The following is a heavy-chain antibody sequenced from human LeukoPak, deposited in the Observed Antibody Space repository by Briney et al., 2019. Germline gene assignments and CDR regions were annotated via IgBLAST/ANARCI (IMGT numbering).Heavy chain of an antibody. CDR1: GFTFSSYG. J-gene: IGHJ6*03. D-gene: IGHD6-19*01. CDR3: AEAGDSSGGPLYYCYYYMDV. Sequence: GGSLRLSCAASGFTFSSYGMHWVRQAPGKGLEWVAFIRYDGSNKYYADSVKGRFTISRDNSKNTLYLQMNSLRAEDTAVYYCAEAGDSSGGPLYYCYYYMDVWGKGTTVTISS. CDR2: IRYDGSNK. V-gene: IGHV3-30*02.